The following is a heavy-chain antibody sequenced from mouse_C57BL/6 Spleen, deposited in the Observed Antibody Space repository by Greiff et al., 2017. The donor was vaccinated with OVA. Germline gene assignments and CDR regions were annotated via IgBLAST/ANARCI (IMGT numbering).Heavy chain of an antibody. J-gene: IGHJ3*01. Sequence: QVQLKESGAELVRPGTSVKVSCKASGYAFTNYLIEWVKQRPGQGLEWIGVINPGSGGTNYNEKFKGKATLTADKSSSTAYMQLSSLTSEDSAVDFCARVYDYDGTAFAYWGKGALVTVSA. CDR2: INPGSGGT. V-gene: IGHV1-54*01. D-gene: IGHD2-4*01. CDR1: GYAFTNYL. CDR3: ARVYDYDGTAFAY.